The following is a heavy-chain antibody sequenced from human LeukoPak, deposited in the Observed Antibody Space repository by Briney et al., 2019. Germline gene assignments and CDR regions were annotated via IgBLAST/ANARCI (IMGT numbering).Heavy chain of an antibody. V-gene: IGHV3-23*01. J-gene: IGHJ1*01. CDR2: ISGSGGST. Sequence: GGSLRLSCAASGFTFSDYTMNWVRQAPGKGLEWVSAISGSGGSTYYADSVKGRFTISRDNSKNTLYLQMNSLRAEDTAVYYCAKEMRQLVIFRHWGQGTLVTVSS. CDR3: AKEMRQLVIFRH. CDR1: GFTFSDYT. D-gene: IGHD6-6*01.